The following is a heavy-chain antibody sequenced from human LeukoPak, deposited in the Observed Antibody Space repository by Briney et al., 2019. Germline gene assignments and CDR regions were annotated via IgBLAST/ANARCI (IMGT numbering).Heavy chain of an antibody. J-gene: IGHJ3*02. CDR2: IYYSGST. Sequence: SETLSLTCTVSGGSVSSGSYYWSWIRQPPGKGLEWIVYIYYSGSTNYNPSLKSRVTISVDTSKNQFSLKLSSVTAADTAVYYCARAGGYYDSSGYEVDAFDIWGQGTVVTVSS. V-gene: IGHV4-61*01. CDR1: GGSVSSGSYY. D-gene: IGHD3-22*01. CDR3: ARAGGYYDSSGYEVDAFDI.